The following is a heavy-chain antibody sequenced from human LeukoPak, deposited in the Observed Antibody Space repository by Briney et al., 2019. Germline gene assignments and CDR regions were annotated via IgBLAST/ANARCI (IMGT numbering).Heavy chain of an antibody. CDR3: AKTPPPPANWGSTYFDY. J-gene: IGHJ4*02. CDR2: ISGSGGST. D-gene: IGHD7-27*01. CDR1: GFTFSSYA. Sequence: GGSLRLSCAASGFTFSSYAMSWVRQAPGKGLEWVSAISGSGGSTYYADSVKGRFTISRDNSKNTLYLQMNSLRAEDTAVYYCAKTPPPPANWGSTYFDYWGQGTLVTVSS. V-gene: IGHV3-23*01.